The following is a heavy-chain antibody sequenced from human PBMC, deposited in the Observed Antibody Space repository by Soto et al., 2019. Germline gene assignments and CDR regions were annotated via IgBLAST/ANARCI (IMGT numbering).Heavy chain of an antibody. V-gene: IGHV4-34*01. Sequence: PSETLSLTCAVYGGSFIGYYWTWIRQPPGTGLEWIGEINHSGSTNYNPSLKSRVTISVDTSKNQFSLKLTSVTAADTAVYYCARDKITGLFGYWGQGTLVTVSS. CDR2: INHSGST. D-gene: IGHD2-8*02. CDR1: GGSFIGYY. CDR3: ARDKITGLFGY. J-gene: IGHJ4*02.